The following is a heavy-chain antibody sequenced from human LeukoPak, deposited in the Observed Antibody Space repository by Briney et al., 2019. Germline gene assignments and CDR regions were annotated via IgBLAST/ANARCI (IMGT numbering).Heavy chain of an antibody. CDR1: GGSISSYY. V-gene: IGHV4-59*08. J-gene: IGHJ5*02. CDR3: VRPPVGYCRGTPCPNWFDP. CDR2: IYYSGST. D-gene: IGHD2-15*01. Sequence: PSETLSLTCTVSGGSISSYYWSWIRQPAGKGLEWIGSIYYSGSTYYNPSLKSRVTISVDTPKNQFSLNLSSVTAADTAVYYCVRPPVGYCRGTPCPNWFDPWGQGTLVPVSS.